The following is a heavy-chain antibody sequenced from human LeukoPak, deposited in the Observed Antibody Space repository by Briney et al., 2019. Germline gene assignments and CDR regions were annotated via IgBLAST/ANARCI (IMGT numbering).Heavy chain of an antibody. D-gene: IGHD3-10*01. J-gene: IGHJ4*02. CDR3: ARGGGPSGTYPYYFDY. V-gene: IGHV3-23*01. CDR2: ISDTDGST. Sequence: GGSLRLSCATSGFTFSSYAMSWVRQAPGKGLEWVSTISDTDGSTYYADSVKGRFTISRDNSKNTLYLQMNSLRAEDTAVYYCARGGGPSGTYPYYFDYWGQGTLVTVSS. CDR1: GFTFSSYA.